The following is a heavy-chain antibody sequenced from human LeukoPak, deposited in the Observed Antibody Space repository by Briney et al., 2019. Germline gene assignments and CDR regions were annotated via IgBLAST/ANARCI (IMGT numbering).Heavy chain of an antibody. D-gene: IGHD3-9*01. J-gene: IGHJ4*02. V-gene: IGHV4-34*01. CDR1: GGSFSGYY. CDR2: IYHSGST. CDR3: ARVGVYNTYYDILTGYAYFDY. Sequence: SETLSLTCAVYGGSFSGYYWSWIRQPPGKGLEWIGEIYHSGSTNYNPSLKSRVTISVDKSKNQFSLKLSSVTAADTAVYYCARVGVYNTYYDILTGYAYFDYWGQGTLATVSS.